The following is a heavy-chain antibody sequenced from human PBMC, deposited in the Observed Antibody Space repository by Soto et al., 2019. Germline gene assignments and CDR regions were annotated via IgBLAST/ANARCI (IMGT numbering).Heavy chain of an antibody. CDR1: GGSVRSGCY. D-gene: IGHD1-26*01. V-gene: IGHV4-61*01. CDR3: ARATIPSGSYHRPWFVP. CDR2: SYYSGST. Sequence: SETLSLTCTVSGGSVRSGCYWSWIRQPPGKGLEWIGYSYYSGSTNYNPSLRSRVTISVDRAKNQFFLKLTSVIAAYTALYYCARATIPSGSYHRPWFVPWCQGTLETAFS. J-gene: IGHJ5*02.